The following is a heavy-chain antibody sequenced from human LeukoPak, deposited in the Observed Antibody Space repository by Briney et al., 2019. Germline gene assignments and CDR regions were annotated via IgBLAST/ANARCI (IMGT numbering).Heavy chain of an antibody. J-gene: IGHJ5*02. Sequence: GGSLRLSCAASGFTFSSYAMSWVRQAPGKGLEWVSAISGSGGSTYYADSVKGRFTISRDNYKNTLYLQMNSLRAEDTAVYYCAKDGRDYDFWSGYPNWFDPWGQGTLVTVSS. D-gene: IGHD3-3*01. V-gene: IGHV3-23*01. CDR3: AKDGRDYDFWSGYPNWFDP. CDR2: ISGSGGST. CDR1: GFTFSSYA.